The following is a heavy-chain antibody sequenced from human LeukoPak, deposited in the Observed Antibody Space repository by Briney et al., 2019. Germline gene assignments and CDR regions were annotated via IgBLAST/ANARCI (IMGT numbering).Heavy chain of an antibody. CDR3: AKESPQFDY. V-gene: IGHV3-23*01. J-gene: IGHJ4*02. CDR1: GFTFGNYA. Sequence: PGASLRLSCAASGFTFGNYAMSWVRQAPGRGLEWVSTISGGGDSIYYADSVKGRFTISRDNSKNTLYLEMKSLRVEGTGVFYCAKESPQFDYWGQGTLVTVSS. CDR2: ISGGGDSI.